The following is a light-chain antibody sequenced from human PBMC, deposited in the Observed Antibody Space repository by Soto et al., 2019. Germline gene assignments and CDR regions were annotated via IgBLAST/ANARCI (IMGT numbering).Light chain of an antibody. V-gene: IGLV1-44*01. CDR2: TNS. CDR3: GSWGDSLNSFFV. CDR1: SSNIGSNT. J-gene: IGLJ1*01. Sequence: QSVLTQPPSASGTPGQRVTISCSGSSSNIGSNTVNRYQHLPGTAPRLLIYTNSQRPSGVPDRFSGSKSGTSASLAISGLQSEDEADYYCGSWGDSLNSFFVFGTGTKLTVL.